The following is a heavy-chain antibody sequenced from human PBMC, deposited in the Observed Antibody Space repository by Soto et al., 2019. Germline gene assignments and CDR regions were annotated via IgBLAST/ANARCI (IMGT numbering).Heavy chain of an antibody. CDR1: GGSVSSSSYS. CDR2: IYYSGST. CDR3: ASSYYYGSGYAFDI. V-gene: IGHV4-39*01. J-gene: IGHJ3*02. D-gene: IGHD3-10*01. Sequence: SETLSLTCTVSGGSVSSSSYSWGWIRQSPGKGLEWIGTIYYSGSTYYNPSLKSRVTISVDTSKNQFSLKLSSVTAADTAVYYCASSYYYGSGYAFDIWGQGTMVTVSS.